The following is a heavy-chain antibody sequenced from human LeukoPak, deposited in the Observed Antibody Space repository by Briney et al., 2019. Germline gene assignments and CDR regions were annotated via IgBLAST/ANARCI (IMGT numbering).Heavy chain of an antibody. Sequence: GGSLRLSCEASGFTFGSYAMYWVRQAPGKGLEWVAGILGSGGRAHYADSAKGRFTISRDNSKNTVYLQINCLRAEDTAVYYCRKTTTGYSSGQKPAWPVDYWGQGALVTVSS. CDR3: RKTTTGYSSGQKPAWPVDY. D-gene: IGHD6-19*01. V-gene: IGHV3-23*01. J-gene: IGHJ4*02. CDR2: ILGSGGRA. CDR1: GFTFGSYA.